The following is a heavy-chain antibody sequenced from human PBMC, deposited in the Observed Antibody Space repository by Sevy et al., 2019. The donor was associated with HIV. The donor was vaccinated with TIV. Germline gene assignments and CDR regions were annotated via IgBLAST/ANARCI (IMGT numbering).Heavy chain of an antibody. CDR3: ARGRGVFGAVAINWFDP. J-gene: IGHJ5*02. CDR1: GFTVSSSY. D-gene: IGHD3-3*01. Sequence: GGSLRLSCAASGFTVSSSYMTWVRQPPGKGLEWVSVIYSGGSTYYADSVKGRFTISRDNSKNTLYLQMNNLRAADTAVYYCARGRGVFGAVAINWFDPWGQGALVTVSS. V-gene: IGHV3-53*01. CDR2: IYSGGST.